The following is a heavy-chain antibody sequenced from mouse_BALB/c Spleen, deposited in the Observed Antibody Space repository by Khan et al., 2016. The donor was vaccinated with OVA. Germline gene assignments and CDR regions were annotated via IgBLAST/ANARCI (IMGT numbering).Heavy chain of an antibody. CDR1: GYTFSSYY. Sequence: QVQLQQSGAELVKPGASVQLSCKASGYTFSSYYMYWAKERPGQGLEWLGGINPSNGGTTFNDTFKTKATLTVDKSSSTAYMQRSSLTSEDSAVCYCTRSGYANPFAYWGQGTLVTGS. CDR2: INPSNGGT. CDR3: TRSGYANPFAY. D-gene: IGHD2-10*02. V-gene: IGHV1-53*01. J-gene: IGHJ3*01.